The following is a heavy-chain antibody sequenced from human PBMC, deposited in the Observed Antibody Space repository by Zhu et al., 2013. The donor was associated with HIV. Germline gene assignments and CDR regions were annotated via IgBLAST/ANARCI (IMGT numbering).Heavy chain of an antibody. CDR2: ISAYNGNT. D-gene: IGHD3-3*01. V-gene: IGHV1-18*01. CDR1: GYTFSRYG. J-gene: IGHJ5*02. CDR3: ARDHTRDFWSGYSNWFDP. Sequence: QVQLVQSGAEVKKPGASVKVSCKASGYTFSRYGISWVRQAPGQGLEWMGWISAYNGNTNYAQRFQGRVTMTTDTSTSTAYMEVRSLRSDDTAVYYCARDHTRDFWSGYSNWFDPGARDPGHRLL.